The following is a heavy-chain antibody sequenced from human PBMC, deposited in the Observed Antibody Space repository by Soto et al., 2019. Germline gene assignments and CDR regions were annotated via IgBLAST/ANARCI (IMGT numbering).Heavy chain of an antibody. V-gene: IGHV4-38-2*02. Sequence: PSETLSLTCAVSGYSISSGYYWGWIRQPPGKGLEWIGSIYHSGSTYYNPSLKSRVTISVDTSKNQFSLKLSSVTAADTAVYYCARELGTLGYDFWGGYYPFPYYYYYYGMDVWGQGTTVTVSS. CDR2: IYHSGST. D-gene: IGHD3-3*01. CDR1: GYSISSGYY. CDR3: ARELGTLGYDFWGGYYPFPYYYYYYGMDV. J-gene: IGHJ6*02.